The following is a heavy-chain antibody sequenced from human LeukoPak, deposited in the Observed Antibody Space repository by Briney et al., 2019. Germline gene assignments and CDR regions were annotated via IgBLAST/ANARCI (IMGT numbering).Heavy chain of an antibody. J-gene: IGHJ4*02. CDR2: IIPIFGTA. D-gene: IGHD2-15*01. CDR1: GGTFSSYA. CDR3: ARDVGEGFCSGGSCSDY. Sequence: SVKVSCKASGGTFSSYAISWVRQAPGQGLEWMGGIIPIFGTANYAQKLQGRVTMTTDTSTSTVYMELRSLRSDDTAVYYCARDVGEGFCSGGSCSDYWGQGTLVTVSS. V-gene: IGHV1-69*05.